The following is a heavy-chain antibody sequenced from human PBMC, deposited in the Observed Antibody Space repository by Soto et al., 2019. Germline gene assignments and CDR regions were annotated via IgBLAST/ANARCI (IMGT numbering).Heavy chain of an antibody. CDR1: GFTCSSYA. CDR3: AKDRLLEQWPHDAFDI. V-gene: IGHV3-23*01. J-gene: IGHJ3*02. Sequence: LXXSXAASGFTCSSYAMSLVRQAPGKGLELVSAISGRGXSTYYXDYVKGRFTIXXDNSKNTXXLQMTSLRAEDTAVYYCAKDRLLEQWPHDAFDIWGQGTMVTVSS. D-gene: IGHD6-19*01. CDR2: ISGRGXST.